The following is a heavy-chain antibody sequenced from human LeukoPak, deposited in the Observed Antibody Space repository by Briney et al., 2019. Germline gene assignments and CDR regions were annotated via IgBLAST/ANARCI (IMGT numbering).Heavy chain of an antibody. J-gene: IGHJ5*02. Sequence: PSETLSLTCTVSGGSISRSSYYWGWIRQPPGKGLGWIASIHYSGSTYYNPSLKSRVTISVDTSKNQFSLKVSSVTAADTAAYYCARRDTSGRIGRFDPWGQGTLVTVFS. V-gene: IGHV4-39*01. CDR1: GGSISRSSYY. CDR3: ARRDTSGRIGRFDP. CDR2: IHYSGST. D-gene: IGHD5-18*01.